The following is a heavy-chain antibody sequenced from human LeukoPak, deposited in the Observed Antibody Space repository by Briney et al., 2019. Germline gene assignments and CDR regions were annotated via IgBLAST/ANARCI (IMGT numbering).Heavy chain of an antibody. CDR1: GYSFTSYW. CDR3: ARSRRAPGTHREYYFDY. J-gene: IGHJ4*02. Sequence: GESLKISCKGSGYSFTSYWIVWVRQMPGKGLEWMGIIYPGDSDTRYSPSFQGQVTISADKSISTAYLQWSSLKASDTAMYYCARSRRAPGTHREYYFDYWGQGTLVTVSS. V-gene: IGHV5-51*01. D-gene: IGHD6-13*01. CDR2: IYPGDSDT.